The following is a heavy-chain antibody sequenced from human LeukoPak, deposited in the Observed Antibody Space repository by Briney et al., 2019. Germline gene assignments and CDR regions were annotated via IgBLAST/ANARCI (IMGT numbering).Heavy chain of an antibody. CDR1: GFTFSSYS. V-gene: IGHV3-21*01. CDR3: ARGGSSCFDS. CDR2: ISSSSAYI. Sequence: GGSLRLSCAASGFTFSSYSMNWVRQAPGKGLEWVASISSSSAYIYYADSVKGRFTISRDNAKNSLYLQMTGLRAEVTAVYYCARGGSSCFDSWGQGTLVTVSS. J-gene: IGHJ4*02. D-gene: IGHD6-13*01.